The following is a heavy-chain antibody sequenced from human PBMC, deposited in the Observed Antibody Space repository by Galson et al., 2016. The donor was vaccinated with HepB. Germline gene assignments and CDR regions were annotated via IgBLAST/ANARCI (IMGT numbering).Heavy chain of an antibody. V-gene: IGHV3-9*01. D-gene: IGHD2-15*01. Sequence: SLRLSCAASGFTFDDYAMHWVRQAPGKGLEWVSGIRWNSVTIGYADSVKGRFTISRDNAKNSLYLQMNSLRTEDTALYYCAKSPEWYCSGYNCLTLDYWGQGTLVTVSS. J-gene: IGHJ4*02. CDR2: IRWNSVTI. CDR3: AKSPEWYCSGYNCLTLDY. CDR1: GFTFDDYA.